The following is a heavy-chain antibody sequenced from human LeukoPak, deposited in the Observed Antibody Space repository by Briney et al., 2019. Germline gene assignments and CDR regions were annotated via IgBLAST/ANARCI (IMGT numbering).Heavy chain of an antibody. D-gene: IGHD6-19*01. Sequence: GGSLRLSCAASGFTFSSYEMNWVRQAPGKGLEWVSYISSSGSTIYYADSVKGRFIISRDNAKNSLYLQMNSLRAEDTAVYYCARVDRYNTGWFDYWGQGTLVTASS. V-gene: IGHV3-48*03. CDR3: ARVDRYNTGWFDY. CDR1: GFTFSSYE. CDR2: ISSSGSTI. J-gene: IGHJ4*02.